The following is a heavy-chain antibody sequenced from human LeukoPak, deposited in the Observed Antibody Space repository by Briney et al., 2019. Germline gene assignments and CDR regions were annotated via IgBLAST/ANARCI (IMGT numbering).Heavy chain of an antibody. V-gene: IGHV3-49*03. D-gene: IGHD3-10*01. CDR1: GLTFGDYS. CDR2: IRSKTYGGTT. CDR3: ARYMVRGIIISYFDN. Sequence: GRSLRLSCTASGLTFGDYSMSWFRQAPGKRLEWLGFIRSKTYGGTTEYAVSVKGRFTISRDDSKSIAYLQMNSLRAEDTAVYYCARYMVRGIIISYFDNWGQGTLVTVSS. J-gene: IGHJ4*02.